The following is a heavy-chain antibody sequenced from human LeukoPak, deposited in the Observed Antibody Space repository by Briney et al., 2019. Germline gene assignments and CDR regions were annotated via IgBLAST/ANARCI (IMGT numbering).Heavy chain of an antibody. CDR2: INPNSGGT. CDR3: ARGKAALRTNWFDP. D-gene: IGHD6-13*01. CDR1: GYTFTGYY. Sequence: ASVKVSCKASGYTFTGYYMHWVRQAPGQGLEWMGWINPNSGGTNYAQKFQGRVTMTRDTSISTAYMELSRLRSDDTAVYYCARGKAALRTNWFDPWGQGTLVTVSS. J-gene: IGHJ5*02. V-gene: IGHV1-2*02.